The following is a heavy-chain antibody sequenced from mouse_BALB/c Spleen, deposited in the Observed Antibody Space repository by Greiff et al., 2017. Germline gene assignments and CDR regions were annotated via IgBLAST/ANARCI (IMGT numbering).Heavy chain of an antibody. V-gene: IGHV5-9-3*01. Sequence: EVKLQESGGGLVKPGGSLKLSCAASGFTFSSYAMSWVRQTPEKRLEWVATISSGGSYTYYPDSVKGRFTISRDNAKNTLYLQMSSLRSEDTAMYYCASLYYRYEWFAYWGQGTLVTVSA. J-gene: IGHJ3*01. CDR2: ISSGGSYT. CDR3: ASLYYRYEWFAY. CDR1: GFTFSSYA. D-gene: IGHD2-14*01.